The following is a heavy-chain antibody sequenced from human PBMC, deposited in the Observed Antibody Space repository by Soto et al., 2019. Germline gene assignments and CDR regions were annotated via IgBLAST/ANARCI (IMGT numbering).Heavy chain of an antibody. CDR1: GCEFDYYS. CDR2: ISGSGGST. Sequence: GSLRHWCPASGCEFDYYSMTWIRQAEGKGLEWVSAISGSGGSTYYDDSVKGRFTISRDNAKDTLYLQMNSLRAEDTAVYYCAKGGSSSYYYYYYGMDVWGQGTTVTVSS. J-gene: IGHJ6*02. D-gene: IGHD6-6*01. V-gene: IGHV3-23*01. CDR3: AKGGSSSYYYYYYGMDV.